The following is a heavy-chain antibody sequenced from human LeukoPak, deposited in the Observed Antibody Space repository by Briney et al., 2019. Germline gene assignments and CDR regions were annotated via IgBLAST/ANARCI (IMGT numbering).Heavy chain of an antibody. CDR1: GLTFTRYW. Sequence: GVSLRLSCAVSGLTFTRYWMHWVCQAPGKGLVWVSRITIDGSTTSYADSVKGRFTLSRDNAKNTVYFQINSLRAEDTAVYYCVTGGDSQSLGYWGQGTLVTVSS. J-gene: IGHJ4*02. V-gene: IGHV3-74*01. CDR3: VTGGDSQSLGY. D-gene: IGHD2-21*02. CDR2: ITIDGSTT.